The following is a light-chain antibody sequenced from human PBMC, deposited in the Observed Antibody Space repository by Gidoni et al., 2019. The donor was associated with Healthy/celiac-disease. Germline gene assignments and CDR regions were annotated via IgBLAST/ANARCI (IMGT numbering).Light chain of an antibody. Sequence: VLWMTEAPSLLSASTGDRVTISCRMRQGISSYLAWYQQKPGKAPELLIYAASTLQSGVPSRFSCSGSGTDFTLTISCLQSEDFAPYYCQQYYSFPWTVGQGTKVEIK. CDR3: QQYYSFPWT. V-gene: IGKV1D-8*01. CDR2: AAS. CDR1: QGISSY. J-gene: IGKJ1*01.